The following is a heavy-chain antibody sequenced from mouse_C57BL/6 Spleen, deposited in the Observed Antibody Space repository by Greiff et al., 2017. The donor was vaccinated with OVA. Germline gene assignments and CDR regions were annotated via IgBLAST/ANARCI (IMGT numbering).Heavy chain of an antibody. J-gene: IGHJ2*01. V-gene: IGHV1-15*01. CDR3: TRGGNSLDY. Sequence: QVQLQQSGAELVRPGASVTLSCKASGYTFTDYEMHWVKQTPVHGLEWIGAIDPETGGTAYNQKFKGKAILTADKSSSTAYMELRSLTSEDSAVYYCTRGGNSLDYWGQGTTLTVSS. D-gene: IGHD4-1*02. CDR2: IDPETGGT. CDR1: GYTFTDYE.